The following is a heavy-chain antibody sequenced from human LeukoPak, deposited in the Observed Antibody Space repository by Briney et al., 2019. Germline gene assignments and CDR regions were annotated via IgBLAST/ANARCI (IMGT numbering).Heavy chain of an antibody. J-gene: IGHJ3*02. D-gene: IGHD3-16*02. CDR1: GFTVSSNY. V-gene: IGHV3-53*01. CDR2: IYSGGST. CDR3: ARLRLGELSWDAFDI. Sequence: GGSLRLSCAASGFTVSSNYMSWVRQAPGKGLEWVSVIYSGGSTYYADSVKGRFTISRDNSKNTLYLQMNSLRAEDTAVYYCARLRLGELSWDAFDIWGQGTMVTVSS.